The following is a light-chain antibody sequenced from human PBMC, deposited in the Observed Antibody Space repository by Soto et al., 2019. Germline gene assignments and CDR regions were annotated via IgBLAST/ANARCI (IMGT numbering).Light chain of an antibody. CDR3: AAWDDSLNGL. J-gene: IGLJ2*01. CDR1: SSNNGSNT. V-gene: IGLV1-44*01. Sequence: QSVLTQPPSASGTPGQRVTISCSGSSSNNGSNTVNWYQQLPGTAPKLLIYSNNQRPSGVPDRFSGSKSGTSASLAISGLQSEDEADYYCAAWDDSLNGLFGGGTKLTVL. CDR2: SNN.